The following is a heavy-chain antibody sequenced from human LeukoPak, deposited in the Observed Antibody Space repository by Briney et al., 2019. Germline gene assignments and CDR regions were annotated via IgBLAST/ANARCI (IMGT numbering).Heavy chain of an antibody. CDR1: GFTFSSYA. D-gene: IGHD6-19*01. J-gene: IGHJ3*02. CDR2: ISGSGGST. V-gene: IGHV3-23*01. Sequence: PGGSLRLSCAASGFTFSSYAMSWVRQAPGKGLEGVSAISGSGGSTYYADSVKGRFAISRDNSKNTLYLQMNSLRAEDTAVYYCAKSRGVAGGPPDAFDIWGQGTMVTVSS. CDR3: AKSRGVAGGPPDAFDI.